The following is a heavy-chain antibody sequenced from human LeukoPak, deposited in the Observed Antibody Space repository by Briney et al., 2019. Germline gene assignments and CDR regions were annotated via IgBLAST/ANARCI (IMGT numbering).Heavy chain of an antibody. V-gene: IGHV1-69*06. D-gene: IGHD6-6*01. J-gene: IGHJ6*03. CDR3: ATRAADIPTRPAYYYYYMDV. CDR1: GGTFSSYA. CDR2: IIPIFGTA. Sequence: SVKVSCKASGGTFSSYAISWVRQAPGQGLEWMGGIIPIFGTANYAQKFQGRVTITADKSSSTAYMELSSLRSEDTAVYYCATRAADIPTRPAYYYYYMDVWGKGTTVTVSS.